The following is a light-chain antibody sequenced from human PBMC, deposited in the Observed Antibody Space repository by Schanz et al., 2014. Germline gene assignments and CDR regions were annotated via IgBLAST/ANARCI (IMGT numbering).Light chain of an antibody. V-gene: IGLV2-14*01. Sequence: QSALTQPPSASGSPGQSVTISCTGTSSDVGGYNFVSWYQQHPGKAPKLMIYEVSNRPSGVSHRFSGSKSGTTASLTISDLQAEDEADYYCSSFTSSSSCLFGGGTKLTVL. CDR1: SSDVGGYNF. CDR3: SSFTSSSSCL. CDR2: EVS. J-gene: IGLJ2*01.